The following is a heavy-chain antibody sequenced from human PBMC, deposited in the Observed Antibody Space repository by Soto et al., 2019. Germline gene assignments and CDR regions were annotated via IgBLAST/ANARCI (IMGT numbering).Heavy chain of an antibody. V-gene: IGHV3-49*04. CDR2: IRSKAHGGTT. CDR3: TRDRPPLFTTFRHFDY. J-gene: IGHJ4*02. CDR1: GFTFGDFA. Sequence: GGSLRLSCTGSGFTFGDFAMNWVRQAPGKGLEWVGFIRSKAHGGTTEPAASVKGRFTISRDDSKSIAYLHMNSLKIEYTAVYYWTRDRPPLFTTFRHFDYWGQGTLVTVSS. D-gene: IGHD1-1*01.